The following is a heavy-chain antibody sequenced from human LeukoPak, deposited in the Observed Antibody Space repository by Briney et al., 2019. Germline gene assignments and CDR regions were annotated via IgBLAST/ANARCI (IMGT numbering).Heavy chain of an antibody. V-gene: IGHV1-8*01. CDR2: MNPNSGNT. J-gene: IGHJ6*03. Sequence: ASVKVSCKASGYTFTSYDINWVRQATGQGLEWMGWMNPNSGNTGYAQKFQGRVTMTRNTSISTAYMELSSLRSEDTAVYHCARSLAPDFWSLYYYYYYMDVWGKGTTVTVSS. CDR3: ARSLAPDFWSLYYYYYYMDV. D-gene: IGHD3-3*01. CDR1: GYTFTSYD.